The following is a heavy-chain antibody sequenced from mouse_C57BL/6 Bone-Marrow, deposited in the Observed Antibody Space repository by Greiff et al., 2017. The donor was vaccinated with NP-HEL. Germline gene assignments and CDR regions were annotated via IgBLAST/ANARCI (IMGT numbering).Heavy chain of an antibody. J-gene: IGHJ4*01. CDR2: IYPGDGDT. CDR3: ARPRNYYGSSMDY. D-gene: IGHD1-1*01. V-gene: IGHV1-82*01. Sequence: QVQLQQSGPELVKPGASVKISCKASGYAFSSSWMNWVKQRPGKGLEWIGRIYPGDGDTNYNGKFKGKATLTADKSSSTAYMQLSSLTSEDSAVYFCARPRNYYGSSMDYWGQGTSVTVSS. CDR1: GYAFSSSW.